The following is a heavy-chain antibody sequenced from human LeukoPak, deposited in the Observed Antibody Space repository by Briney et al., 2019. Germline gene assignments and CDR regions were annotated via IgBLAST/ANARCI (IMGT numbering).Heavy chain of an antibody. V-gene: IGHV1-69*13. CDR1: GGTFSSYA. D-gene: IGHD1-26*01. Sequence: ASVKVSCKASGGTFSSYAISWVRQAPGQGLEWMGGIIPIFGTANYAQKFQGRVTITADESTSTAYMELSSLRSEDTAVYYCAKDSYSGNYYLNLGHWGQGTLVTVSS. J-gene: IGHJ4*02. CDR3: AKDSYSGNYYLNLGH. CDR2: IIPIFGTA.